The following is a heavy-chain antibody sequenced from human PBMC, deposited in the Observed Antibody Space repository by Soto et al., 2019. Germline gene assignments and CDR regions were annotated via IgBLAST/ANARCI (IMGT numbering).Heavy chain of an antibody. CDR1: RFTLSSYG. D-gene: IGHD1-1*01. CDR2: MWDDGSNK. J-gene: IGHJ6*01. Sequence: QVQLVESGGCVVQPGRSLRLSCAASRFTLSSYGMHWVRQAPGKGLEWVAVMWDDGSNKDYADSVKGRFSISRDNSKITLYLQMNSLRAEDTGVYYCARAVSETYRLYGMDVWGQGTTVTVSS. CDR3: ARAVSETYRLYGMDV. V-gene: IGHV3-33*01.